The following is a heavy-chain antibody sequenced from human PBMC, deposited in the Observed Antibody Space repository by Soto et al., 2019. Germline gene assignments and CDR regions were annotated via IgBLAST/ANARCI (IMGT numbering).Heavy chain of an antibody. CDR1: GGTFSSYA. D-gene: IGHD3-10*01. CDR2: IIPIFGTA. J-gene: IGHJ6*02. Sequence: QVQLVQSGAEVKKPGSSVKVSCKASGGTFSSYAISWVRQAPGQGLEWMGGIIPIFGTANYAQKFQGRVTITADESTSPAYMDLSSLRSEDTAVYYCAGGYGSGSYYKDYYYGMDVWGQGTTVTVSS. V-gene: IGHV1-69*12. CDR3: AGGYGSGSYYKDYYYGMDV.